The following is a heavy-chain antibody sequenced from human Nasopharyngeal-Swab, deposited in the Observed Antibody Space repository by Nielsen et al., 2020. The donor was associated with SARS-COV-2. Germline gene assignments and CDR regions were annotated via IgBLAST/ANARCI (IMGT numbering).Heavy chain of an antibody. V-gene: IGHV4-59*01. J-gene: IGHJ6*03. D-gene: IGHD3-3*01. CDR1: GGSISSYY. CDR2: IYYSGST. CDR3: ARGHYDFWGSYYYYYMDV. Sequence: SETLSLTYTVSGGSISSYYWSWIRQPPGKGLEWIGYIYYSGSTNYNPSLKSRVTISVDTSKNQFSLKLSSVTAADTAVYYCARGHYDFWGSYYYYYMDVWGKGTTVTVSS.